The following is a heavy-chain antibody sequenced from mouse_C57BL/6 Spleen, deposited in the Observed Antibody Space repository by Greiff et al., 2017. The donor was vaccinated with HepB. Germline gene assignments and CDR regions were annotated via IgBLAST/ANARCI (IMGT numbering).Heavy chain of an antibody. V-gene: IGHV1-82*01. D-gene: IGHD1-2*01. CDR2: IYPGDGDT. CDR1: GYAFSSSW. J-gene: IGHJ2*01. Sequence: PLQQSGPELVKPGASVKISCKASGYAFSSSWMNWVKQRPGKGLEWIGRIYPGDGDTNYNGKFKGKATLTADKSSSTAYMQLSSLTSEDSAVYFCAREATAYYFDYWGQGTTLTVSS. CDR3: AREATAYYFDY.